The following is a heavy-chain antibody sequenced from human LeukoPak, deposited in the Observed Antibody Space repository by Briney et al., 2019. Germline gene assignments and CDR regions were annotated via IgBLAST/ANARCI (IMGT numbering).Heavy chain of an antibody. J-gene: IGHJ6*02. CDR3: ARDRKDYKYYYYGMDV. Sequence: GGSLRLSCAASGFTVSSNYMSWVRQAPGKGLQWVSVIYSGGSTYYADSVKGRFTISRDNSKNTLYLQMNSLRAEDTAVYYCARDRKDYKYYYYGMDVWGQGTTVTVSS. V-gene: IGHV3-66*01. CDR1: GFTVSSNY. CDR2: IYSGGST. D-gene: IGHD4-11*01.